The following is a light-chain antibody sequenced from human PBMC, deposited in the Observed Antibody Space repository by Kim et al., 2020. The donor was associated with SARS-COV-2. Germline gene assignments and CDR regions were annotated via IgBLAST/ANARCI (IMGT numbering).Light chain of an antibody. CDR2: DTS. J-gene: IGKJ5*01. CDR1: QSVSTN. Sequence: GYPGERATLACRASQSVSTNLAWYQQKPGQAPRLLIYDTSNRVTGVAARFSGSGSGTEFTLTISSLQSEDFAIYSCQQYKKWPLTFGQGTRLEIK. V-gene: IGKV3-15*01. CDR3: QQYKKWPLT.